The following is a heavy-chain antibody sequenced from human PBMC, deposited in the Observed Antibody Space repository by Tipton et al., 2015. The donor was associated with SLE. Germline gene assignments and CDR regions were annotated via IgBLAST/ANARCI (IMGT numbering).Heavy chain of an antibody. D-gene: IGHD1/OR15-1a*01. J-gene: IGHJ4*02. CDR1: GGSISSYY. CDR2: IYYSGST. CDR3: ARTPTGTLQVDF. V-gene: IGHV4-59*08. Sequence: LRLSCIVSGGSISSYYWSWIRQPPGKGLEWIGYIYYSGSTNYNPSLKSRVTMSVDTSKNQFSLKLSSVTAADTSVYYCARTPTGTLQVDFWGPGTLVTVSS.